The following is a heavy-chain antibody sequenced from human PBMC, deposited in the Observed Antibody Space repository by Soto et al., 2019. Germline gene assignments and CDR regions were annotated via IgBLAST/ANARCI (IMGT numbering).Heavy chain of an antibody. CDR3: ARTPDI. V-gene: IGHV4-30-2*01. CDR2: IYYGST. J-gene: IGHJ3*02. Sequence: PSETLSLTCAVSGGSISSGGYSWSWIRQPPGKGLEWIGYIYYGSTYYSPSLKSRVTISVDRSKNQFSLKLSSVTAADTAVYYCARTPDIWGQGTMVTVSS. CDR1: GGSISSGGYS.